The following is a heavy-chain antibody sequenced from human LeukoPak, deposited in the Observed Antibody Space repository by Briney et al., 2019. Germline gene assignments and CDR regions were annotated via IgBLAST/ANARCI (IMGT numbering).Heavy chain of an antibody. Sequence: GGSLRLSCAASGFTFDDYTMHWVRQAPGKGLEWVSLISWDGGSTYYADSVKGRFTISRDNSKNSLYLQMNSLRAEDTAVYYCARGVHCSSTSCYIGRFDPWGQGTLVTVSS. CDR3: ARGVHCSSTSCYIGRFDP. CDR1: GFTFDDYT. CDR2: ISWDGGST. J-gene: IGHJ5*02. D-gene: IGHD2-2*02. V-gene: IGHV3-43*01.